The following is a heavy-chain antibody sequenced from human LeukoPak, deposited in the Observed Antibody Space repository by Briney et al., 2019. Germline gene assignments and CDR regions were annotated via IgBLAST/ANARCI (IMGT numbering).Heavy chain of an antibody. J-gene: IGHJ4*02. D-gene: IGHD1-1*01. V-gene: IGHV3-23*01. Sequence: PGGTLRLSCAASGFTFSSYGMNWVRQASGKGLEWDSAISGSGGSTYYADSVKGRFTISRDNAKNSLFLQMNSLRGEDTAVYYCARCTTGKTFGSLREIKKSRVIDYWGQGTLVTVSS. CDR3: ARCTTGKTFGSLREIKKSRVIDY. CDR1: GFTFSSYG. CDR2: ISGSGGST.